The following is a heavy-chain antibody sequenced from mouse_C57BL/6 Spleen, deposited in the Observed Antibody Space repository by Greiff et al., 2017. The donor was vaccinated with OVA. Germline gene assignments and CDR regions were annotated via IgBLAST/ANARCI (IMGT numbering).Heavy chain of an antibody. J-gene: IGHJ1*03. Sequence: QVQLQQSGPELVKPGASVKISCKASGYAFSSSWMNWVKQRPGKGLEWIGRIYPGDGDTNYNGKFKGKATLTADKSSSTAYMQLSSLTSEDSAVYFGASDFGNYAYWYFDVWGTGTTVTVSS. D-gene: IGHD2-1*01. CDR3: ASDFGNYAYWYFDV. CDR2: IYPGDGDT. CDR1: GYAFSSSW. V-gene: IGHV1-82*01.